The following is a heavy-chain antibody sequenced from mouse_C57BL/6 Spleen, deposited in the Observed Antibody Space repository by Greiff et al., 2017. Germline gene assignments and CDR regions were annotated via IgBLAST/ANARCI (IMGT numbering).Heavy chain of an antibody. Sequence: QVQLQQSGAELVKPGASVKLSCKASGYTFTEYTIHWVKQSSGQGLEWIGWFYPGSGSIKYNEKFKDKATLTADKSSSTVYMELSRLTSEDSAVYFCARHEEAYDYDGAWFAYWGQGTLVTVSA. D-gene: IGHD2-4*01. CDR3: ARHEEAYDYDGAWFAY. CDR1: GYTFTEYT. CDR2: FYPGSGSI. J-gene: IGHJ3*01. V-gene: IGHV1-62-2*01.